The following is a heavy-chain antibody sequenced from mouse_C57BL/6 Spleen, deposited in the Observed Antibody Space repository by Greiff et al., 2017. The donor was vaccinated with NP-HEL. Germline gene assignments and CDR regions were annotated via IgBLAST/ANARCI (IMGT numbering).Heavy chain of an antibody. CDR2: ISYSGST. V-gene: IGHV3-1*01. CDR3: ARDRTYGSSYGYFDV. D-gene: IGHD1-1*01. CDR1: GYSITSGYD. J-gene: IGHJ1*03. Sequence: EVKLMESGPGMVKPSQSLSLTCTVTGYSITSGYDWHWIRHFPGNKLEWMGYISYSGSTNYNPSLKSRISITHDTSKNPFFLQLNVVTTEDTATYYCARDRTYGSSYGYFDVWGTGTTVTVSS.